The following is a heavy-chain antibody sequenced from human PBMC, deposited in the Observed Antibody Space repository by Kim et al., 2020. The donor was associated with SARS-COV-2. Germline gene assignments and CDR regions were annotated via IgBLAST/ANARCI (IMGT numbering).Heavy chain of an antibody. CDR1: GFTFSSYA. D-gene: IGHD6-13*01. CDR3: AKVTYSSSWYPMYYYYGMDV. Sequence: GGSLRLSCAASGFTFSSYAMSWVRQAPGKGLEWVSAISGSGGSTYYADSVKGRFTISRDNSKNTLYLQMNSLRAEDTAVYYCAKVTYSSSWYPMYYYYGMDVWGQGTTVTVSS. J-gene: IGHJ6*02. V-gene: IGHV3-23*01. CDR2: ISGSGGST.